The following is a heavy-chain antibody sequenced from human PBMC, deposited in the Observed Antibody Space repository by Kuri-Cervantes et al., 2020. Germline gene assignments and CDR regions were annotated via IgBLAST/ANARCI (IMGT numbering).Heavy chain of an antibody. CDR3: ARRPPADSSGSHFDY. Sequence: SETLSLTCTVSGGSISSSSYYWGWIRQPPGKGLEWLGSIYYSGSTYYNSSLKSRVTISVDKSKNQFSLKLSSVSAADTAVYYCARRPPADSSGSHFDYWGQGTLVTVSS. CDR1: GGSISSSSYY. J-gene: IGHJ4*01. CDR2: IYYSGST. D-gene: IGHD3-22*01. V-gene: IGHV4-39*01.